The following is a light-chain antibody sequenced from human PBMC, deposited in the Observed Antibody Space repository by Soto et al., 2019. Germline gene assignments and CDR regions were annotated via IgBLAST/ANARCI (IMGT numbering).Light chain of an antibody. J-gene: IGLJ1*01. CDR3: SSYTTSNTRQIV. CDR2: DVS. V-gene: IGLV2-14*03. CDR1: SSDVGGYNY. Sequence: QSALTQPASVSGSPGQSITISCTGTSSDVGGYNYVSWYRHHPGKAPKLMIFDVSNRPSGVSNRFSGSKSGNTASLTISGLQPEDEADYYCSSYTTSNTRQIVFGTGTKVT.